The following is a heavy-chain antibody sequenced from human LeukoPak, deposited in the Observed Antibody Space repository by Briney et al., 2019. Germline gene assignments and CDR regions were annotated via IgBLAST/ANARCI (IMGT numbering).Heavy chain of an antibody. CDR1: GFTFDDYA. D-gene: IGHD3-22*01. CDR2: ISWNSGSI. Sequence: GGSLRLSCAASGFTFDDYAMHWVRQAPGKGLEWVSGISWNSGSIGYADSVKGRFTISRDNAKNSLYLQMNSLRAEDTAVYYCAKPGGYYFDYWGQGTLVTVSS. V-gene: IGHV3-9*01. J-gene: IGHJ4*02. CDR3: AKPGGYYFDY.